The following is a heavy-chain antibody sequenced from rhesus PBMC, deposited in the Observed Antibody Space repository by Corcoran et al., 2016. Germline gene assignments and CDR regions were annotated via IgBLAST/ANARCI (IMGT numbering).Heavy chain of an antibody. J-gene: IGHJ5-2*02. CDR2: VNSGCGSN. D-gene: IGHD4-4*01. CDR1: GFTCSSYG. Sequence: EVQLVESGGGLVQPGGSLRLSCAASGFTCSSYGMYWVRQAPGKGVEWISAVNSGCGSNYTADSVKGRFTISRDNSKNTLSLQMNSLRAEDTAVYYCAKDEGGSYGPLDVWGRGVLVTVSS. V-gene: IGHV3S25*01. CDR3: AKDEGGSYGPLDV.